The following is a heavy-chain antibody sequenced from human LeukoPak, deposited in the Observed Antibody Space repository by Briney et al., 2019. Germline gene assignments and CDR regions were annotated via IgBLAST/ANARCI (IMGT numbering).Heavy chain of an antibody. D-gene: IGHD3-10*01. CDR3: ARGRWIIRGVKTHVLSH. V-gene: IGHV3-11*05. CDR1: GFTFSDYY. Sequence: GGSLRLSCAASGFTFSDYYMSWIRQAPGKGLEWVSYISIRSTYASYADSVKGRFTISRDDAKNSLYMQMNGLRAEDTAVYYCARGRWIIRGVKTHVLSHWGQGALVTVSS. J-gene: IGHJ4*02. CDR2: ISIRSTYA.